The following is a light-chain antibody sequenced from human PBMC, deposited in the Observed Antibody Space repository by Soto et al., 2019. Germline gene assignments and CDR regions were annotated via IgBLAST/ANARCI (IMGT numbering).Light chain of an antibody. J-gene: IGLJ1*01. CDR2: EVN. Sequence: QSVLTQPASVSGSPGQSITISCTGSSNDVGGYNYVSWYQQHPGQAPKLIIYEVNKRPSGVSNRFSGSKSGNTASLTISGLQAEDEADYYCTSFTTSSTYVVGAGTKLTVL. V-gene: IGLV2-14*01. CDR3: TSFTTSSTYV. CDR1: SNDVGGYNY.